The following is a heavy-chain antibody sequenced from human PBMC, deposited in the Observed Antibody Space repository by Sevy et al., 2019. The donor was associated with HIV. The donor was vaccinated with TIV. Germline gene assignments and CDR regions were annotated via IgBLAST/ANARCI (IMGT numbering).Heavy chain of an antibody. D-gene: IGHD3-10*01. J-gene: IGHJ4*02. Sequence: GGFLRLSCAASGFGFSGTWMNWVRQAPGKGLEWVAIISPEGSRIDYADSVKGRLIISRDNANSSVSLQMNSLRVEDMGVYYCAKDRGWKTFDYWGQGALVTVSS. CDR1: GFGFSGTW. V-gene: IGHV3-7*04. CDR2: ISPEGSRI. CDR3: AKDRGWKTFDY.